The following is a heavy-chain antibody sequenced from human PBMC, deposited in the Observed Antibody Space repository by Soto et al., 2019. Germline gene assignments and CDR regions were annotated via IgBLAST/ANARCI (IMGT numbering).Heavy chain of an antibody. CDR1: GYSISSGYY. CDR3: ARSKAAAFSFDY. J-gene: IGHJ4*02. Sequence: TLSLTCAVSGYSISSGYYWGWIRQPPGKGLEWIGSVYHSGSTYYNPSLRSRVTISIDTSKNQFSLKLISVTAADTAVYYCARSKAAAFSFDYWGQGTLVTVSS. D-gene: IGHD6-13*01. CDR2: VYHSGST. V-gene: IGHV4-38-2*01.